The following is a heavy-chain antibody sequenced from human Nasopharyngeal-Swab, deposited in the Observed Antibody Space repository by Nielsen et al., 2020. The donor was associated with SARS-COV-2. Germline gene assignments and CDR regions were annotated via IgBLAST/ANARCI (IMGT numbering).Heavy chain of an antibody. V-gene: IGHV3-21*01. D-gene: IGHD3-3*01. J-gene: IGHJ6*03. CDR2: SRSRSSYI. Sequence: GESLKISCAASGFTFSSYSMNWVRQAPGKGLEWGAASRSRSSYIYYADSVKGRFTISRDNAKNSLYLQMNSLRAEDTAVYYCARSPSYYDFWSGYSFNYYYYYYMDVWGKGTTVTVSS. CDR3: ARSPSYYDFWSGYSFNYYYYYYMDV. CDR1: GFTFSSYS.